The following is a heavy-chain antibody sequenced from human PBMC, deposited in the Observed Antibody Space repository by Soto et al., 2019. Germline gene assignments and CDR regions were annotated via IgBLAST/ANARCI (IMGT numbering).Heavy chain of an antibody. CDR2: ISCSSSYI. J-gene: IGHJ6*02. D-gene: IGHD3-22*01. CDR3: ARVVDYCDPYYYYGMDV. CDR1: GFTFNNYG. Sequence: EVQLVESGGGLVKPGGSLRLSCAASGFTFNNYGMNWVRQAPGKGLEWVSSISCSSSYIYYADSVKGRFTISRDNAKNSLYLQMNSLGAEDTAVYHCARVVDYCDPYYYYGMDVWGQGTTVTVSS. V-gene: IGHV3-21*01.